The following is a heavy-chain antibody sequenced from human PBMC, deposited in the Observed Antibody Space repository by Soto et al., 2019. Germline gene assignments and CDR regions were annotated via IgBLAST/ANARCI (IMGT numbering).Heavy chain of an antibody. D-gene: IGHD3-22*01. CDR1: GYTFTSYY. J-gene: IGHJ4*02. Sequence: ASVKVSCKASGYTFTSYYMHWVRQAPGQGLEWMGIINPSGGSTSYAQKFQGRVTMTRDTSTSTVYMELSSLRSEDTAVYYCARDCRDSSGYIWYYFDYWGQGTLVTVSS. CDR2: INPSGGST. V-gene: IGHV1-46*01. CDR3: ARDCRDSSGYIWYYFDY.